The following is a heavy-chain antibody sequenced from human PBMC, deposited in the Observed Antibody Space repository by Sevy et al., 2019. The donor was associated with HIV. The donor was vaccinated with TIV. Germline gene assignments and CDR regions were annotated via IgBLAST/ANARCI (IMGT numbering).Heavy chain of an antibody. CDR1: GFSFGDYD. CDR2: IGTAGDT. V-gene: IGHV3-13*01. CDR3: ARGGGYCGGDCYSIDY. Sequence: GGSLRLSCAASGFSFGDYDMHWVRQLSGKGLEWVSSIGTAGDTYYLGSVEGRFTISRDNSKDTLFLQMNSLTPEDTAVYYCARGGGYCGGDCYSIDYWGQGALVTVSS. D-gene: IGHD2-21*02. J-gene: IGHJ4*02.